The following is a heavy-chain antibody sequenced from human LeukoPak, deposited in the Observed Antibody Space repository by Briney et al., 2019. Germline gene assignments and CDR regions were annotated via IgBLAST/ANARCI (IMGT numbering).Heavy chain of an antibody. CDR2: IYPGDSDT. Sequence: GESLKISCKGSGYSFTSYWIGWVRQMPGKGLEWMGIIYPGDSDTRYSPSFQGQVTISADKSISTAYLQWSSLKASDTAMYYCARIIPSGGIAVAGTEVDYWGQGTLVTVSS. CDR3: ARIIPSGGIAVAGTEVDY. CDR1: GYSFTSYW. D-gene: IGHD6-19*01. J-gene: IGHJ4*02. V-gene: IGHV5-51*01.